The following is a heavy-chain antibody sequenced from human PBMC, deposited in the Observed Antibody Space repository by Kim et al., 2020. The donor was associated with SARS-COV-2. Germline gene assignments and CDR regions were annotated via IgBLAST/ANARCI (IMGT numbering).Heavy chain of an antibody. D-gene: IGHD6-6*01. CDR2: VHYDGTDR. CDR1: GFTFSSYG. Sequence: GGSLRLSCAASGFTFSSYGMHWVRQAPGKGLEWVAHVHYDGTDRYYADSVKGRFTISRDNSKNTLYLQMNSLRGEDTAVYYCARDWIAVRPGWFDPWGQGTLVTVSS. CDR3: ARDWIAVRPGWFDP. V-gene: IGHV3-30*02. J-gene: IGHJ5*02.